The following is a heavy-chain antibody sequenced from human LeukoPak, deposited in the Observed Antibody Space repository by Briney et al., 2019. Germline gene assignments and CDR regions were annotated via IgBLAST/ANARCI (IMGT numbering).Heavy chain of an antibody. V-gene: IGHV1-46*01. J-gene: IGHJ4*02. CDR2: INPSGGST. CDR3: ARAGDGSGSYWFDAKYYFDY. D-gene: IGHD3-10*01. CDR1: GYTFTSYY. Sequence: GASVKVSCKASGYTFTSYYMHWMRQAPGQGLEWMRIINPSGGSTSYAQKFQGRVTMTRDTSTSTVYMELSSLRSEDTAVYYCARAGDGSGSYWFDAKYYFDYWGQGTLVTVSS.